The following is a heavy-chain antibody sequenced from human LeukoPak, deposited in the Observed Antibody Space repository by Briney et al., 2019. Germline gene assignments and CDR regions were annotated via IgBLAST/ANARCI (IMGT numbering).Heavy chain of an antibody. V-gene: IGHV1-18*01. J-gene: IGHJ4*02. D-gene: IGHD5-24*01. Sequence: GASVKVSCKASGYDFINYGISWVRQAPGQGLEWMGWRSIYNGNTDYKLQGRVTMTTDTSTSTAYMEVRSLRSEDTAVYYCARGGEMATIRVFDYWGQGTLVTVSS. CDR2: RSIYNGNT. CDR1: GYDFINYG. CDR3: ARGGEMATIRVFDY.